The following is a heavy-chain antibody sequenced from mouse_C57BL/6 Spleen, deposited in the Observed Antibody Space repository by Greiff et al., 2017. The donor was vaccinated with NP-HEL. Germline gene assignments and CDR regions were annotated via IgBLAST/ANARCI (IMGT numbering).Heavy chain of an antibody. J-gene: IGHJ3*01. Sequence: EVQLQQSGPELVKPGASVKISCKASGYTFTDYYMNWVKQSHGKSLEWIGDINPNNGGTSYNQKFKGKATLTVDKSSSTAYMELRSLTSEDSAVYYCARGEMITTAWFAYWGQGTLVTVSA. CDR3: ARGEMITTAWFAY. D-gene: IGHD2-4*01. V-gene: IGHV1-26*01. CDR2: INPNNGGT. CDR1: GYTFTDYY.